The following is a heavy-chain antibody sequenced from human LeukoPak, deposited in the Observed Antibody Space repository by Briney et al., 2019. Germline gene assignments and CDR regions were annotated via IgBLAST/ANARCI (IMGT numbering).Heavy chain of an antibody. J-gene: IGHJ2*01. CDR1: GGSISNYY. CDR3: ARYARVKVADGRKWYFDL. Sequence: SETLSLTCTVSGGSISNYYWSWLRQPPEKGLEWIGHIYDSGSTNYNPSLKSRLTISVDTSKNQFSLKLSSVTAADTAIYYCARYARVKVADGRKWYFDLWGRGTLVTV. CDR2: IYDSGST. D-gene: IGHD5-24*01. V-gene: IGHV4-59*01.